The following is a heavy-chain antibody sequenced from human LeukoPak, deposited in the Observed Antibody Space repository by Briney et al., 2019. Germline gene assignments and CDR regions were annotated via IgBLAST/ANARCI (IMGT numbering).Heavy chain of an antibody. CDR2: IYPGDSDT. Sequence: RGESLQISCEGSGSTFTSYWIGWVRPMPGKGLEWMGIIYPGDSDTRYSPSFQGQVTISADKSISTAYLQWSSLKASDTAMYYCARVGYCSSTSCYEAGWFDPWGQGTLVTVSS. V-gene: IGHV5-51*01. D-gene: IGHD2-2*01. J-gene: IGHJ5*02. CDR1: GSTFTSYW. CDR3: ARVGYCSSTSCYEAGWFDP.